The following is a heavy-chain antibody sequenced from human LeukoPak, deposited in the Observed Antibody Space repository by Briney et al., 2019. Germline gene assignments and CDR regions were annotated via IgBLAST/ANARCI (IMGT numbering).Heavy chain of an antibody. CDR1: GFTFSRFA. V-gene: IGHV3-23*01. CDR2: ISGSGDST. D-gene: IGHD6-13*01. CDR3: AKTRPLDSSSWSHGDY. Sequence: PGGSLRLSCAASGFTFSRFAMSWVRQAPGKGLEWVSAISGSGDSTYYVDSVKGRFTISRDNSKNTLYLQMNSLRAEDTAVYYCAKTRPLDSSSWSHGDYWGQGTLVTVSS. J-gene: IGHJ4*02.